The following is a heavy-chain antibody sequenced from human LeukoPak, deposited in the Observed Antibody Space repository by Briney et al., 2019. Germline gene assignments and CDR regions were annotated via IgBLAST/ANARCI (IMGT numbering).Heavy chain of an antibody. CDR1: GFIFSSYG. J-gene: IGHJ4*02. CDR3: AREQGALDS. V-gene: IGHV3-30*02. Sequence: GGSLRLSCAASGFIFSSYGMHWVRQAPGKGLEWVAFIRSDGSIKYYADSVKGRFTISRDNSKNVLYLQMNSLRAEDTAVYYCAREQGALDSWGQGTLATVSS. CDR2: IRSDGSIK.